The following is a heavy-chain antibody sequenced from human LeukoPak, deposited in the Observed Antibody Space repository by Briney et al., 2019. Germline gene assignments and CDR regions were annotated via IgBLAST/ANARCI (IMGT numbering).Heavy chain of an antibody. CDR2: IYHSGSA. D-gene: IGHD2-2*01. J-gene: IGHJ5*02. V-gene: IGHV4-38-2*02. CDR3: ARDPRWLTPDCTSTSCYENYFDP. CDR1: GYSISSGYQ. Sequence: SETLSLTCGVSGYSISSGYQWAWIRQSPGKGLEWIGSIYHSGSAHYNPSLKSRVTISVETSKNQFSLNMYSVTAADTAVYYCARDPRWLTPDCTSTSCYENYFDPWGQGTLVTVS.